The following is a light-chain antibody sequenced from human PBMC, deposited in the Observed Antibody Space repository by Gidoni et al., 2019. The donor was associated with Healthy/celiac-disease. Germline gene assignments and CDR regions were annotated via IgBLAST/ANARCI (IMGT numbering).Light chain of an antibody. CDR2: LGS. J-gene: IGKJ5*01. CDR1: QSLLHSNGYDY. V-gene: IGKV2-28*01. CDR3: MQALQTPIT. Sequence: DVVMTQSPLSLPVTPGEPASISFRSSQSLLHSNGYDYLDWYLQKPGQSPQLLIYLGSNRASGVPDRFSGSGSGTDFTLKISRVEAEDVGIYYCMQALQTPITFGQXTRLDIK.